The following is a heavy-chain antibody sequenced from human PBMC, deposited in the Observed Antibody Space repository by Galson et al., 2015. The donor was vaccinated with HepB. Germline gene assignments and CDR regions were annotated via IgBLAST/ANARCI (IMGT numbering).Heavy chain of an antibody. Sequence: SLRLSCAASGFTFSSYGMQWVRQAPGKGLEWVAVIWYDGSNKYYADSVKGRFTISRDNSKNTLYLQMNSLRAEDTAVYYCARDREAMARYYYYYMDVWGKGTTVIVSS. J-gene: IGHJ6*03. CDR3: ARDREAMARYYYYYMDV. CDR2: IWYDGSNK. D-gene: IGHD5-18*01. CDR1: GFTFSSYG. V-gene: IGHV3-33*01.